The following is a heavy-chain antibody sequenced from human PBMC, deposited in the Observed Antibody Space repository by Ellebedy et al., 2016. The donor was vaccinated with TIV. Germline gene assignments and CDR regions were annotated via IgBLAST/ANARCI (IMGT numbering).Heavy chain of an antibody. CDR1: NASISSHY. CDR2: IYYSGST. D-gene: IGHD2-2*01. Sequence: MPSETLSLTCSVSNASISSHYWGWIRQPPGQGLEWIGYIYYSGSTNYKPSLKSRVSISVDTSKNQFSLKLTSVTAAETAIYYCARLGVLQFPDPMPSSFDYWGQGILVTVSS. V-gene: IGHV4-59*11. J-gene: IGHJ4*02. CDR3: ARLGVLQFPDPMPSSFDY.